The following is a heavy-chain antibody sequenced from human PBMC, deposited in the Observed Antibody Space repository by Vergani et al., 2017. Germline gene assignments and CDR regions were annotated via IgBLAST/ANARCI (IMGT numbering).Heavy chain of an antibody. CDR2: ISGSGGST. CDR3: AKGWDFWGRYFQH. CDR1: GFTFSDYY. D-gene: IGHD3-3*01. V-gene: IGHV3-23*04. Sequence: VQLVESGGGLVKPGGSLRLSCAASGFTFSDYYMSWIRQAPGKGLEWVSAISGSGGSTYYADSVKGRFTISRDNSKNTLYLQMNSLRAEDTAVYYCAKGWDFWGRYFQHWGQGTLVTVSS. J-gene: IGHJ1*01.